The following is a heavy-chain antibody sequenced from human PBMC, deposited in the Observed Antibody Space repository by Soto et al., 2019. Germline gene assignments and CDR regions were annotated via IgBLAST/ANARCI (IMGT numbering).Heavy chain of an antibody. CDR1: GFSLNTSRGG. Sequence: QITLKESGPPLVKPTQTLTLTCTFSGFSLNTSRGGVGWIRQPPGKALEWLALIYWDDDKRYRTSLKSRLTITDDTSNIKEVLTMTNMDPVETATYSCERRVVTGMSALVDPWGQGTLVTVSS. CDR2: IYWDDDK. D-gene: IGHD2-21*02. CDR3: ERRVVTGMSALVDP. V-gene: IGHV2-5*02. J-gene: IGHJ5*02.